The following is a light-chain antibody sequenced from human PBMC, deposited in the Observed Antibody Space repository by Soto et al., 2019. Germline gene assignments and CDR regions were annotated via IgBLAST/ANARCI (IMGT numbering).Light chain of an antibody. CDR3: QQYNNWWT. CDR2: AAS. Sequence: EIVMTQSPATLSVSPGERATLSCRASQSVNRNLAWYQQKPGQAPRLLISAASIRATGIPARFSGSGSETEFTLTISSLQSEDFAVYYCQQYNNWWTFGQGTKVEMK. CDR1: QSVNRN. V-gene: IGKV3-15*01. J-gene: IGKJ1*01.